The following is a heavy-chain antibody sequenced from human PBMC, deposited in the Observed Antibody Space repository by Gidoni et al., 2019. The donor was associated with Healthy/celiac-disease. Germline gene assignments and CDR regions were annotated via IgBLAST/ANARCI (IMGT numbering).Heavy chain of an antibody. Sequence: EVQLVESGVGLVQPGGSLRLSCAASGFTFSSYAMHWVRQAPGKGLEYVSAISSNGGSTYYANSVKGRFTISRDNSKNTLYLQMGSLRAEDMAVYYCARGGVVVVPAAITADYYYYGMDVWGQGTTVTVSS. J-gene: IGHJ6*02. V-gene: IGHV3-64*01. D-gene: IGHD2-2*01. CDR2: ISSNGGST. CDR1: GFTFSSYA. CDR3: ARGGVVVVPAAITADYYYYGMDV.